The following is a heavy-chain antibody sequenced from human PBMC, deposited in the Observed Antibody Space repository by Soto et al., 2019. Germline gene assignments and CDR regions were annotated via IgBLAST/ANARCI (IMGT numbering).Heavy chain of an antibody. J-gene: IGHJ3*02. V-gene: IGHV3-23*01. Sequence: GGSLRLSCAASGFTFSTHAMSWVRQAPGKGLEWVSAISGSGDNAYYADSVKGRFTISRDISKNTLYLQMTSLRAEDTAVYYCAKENWPLAICGQGTMVTVSS. CDR1: GFTFSTHA. CDR3: AKENWPLAI. CDR2: ISGSGDNA.